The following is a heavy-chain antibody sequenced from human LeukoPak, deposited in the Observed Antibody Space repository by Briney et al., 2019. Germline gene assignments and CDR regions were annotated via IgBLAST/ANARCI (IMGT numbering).Heavy chain of an antibody. CDR1: GFTFSDYY. CDR3: ARVQKGIAAAGTGGGWFEP. D-gene: IGHD6-13*01. J-gene: IGHJ5*02. V-gene: IGHV3-11*01. CDR2: ISSGGTII. Sequence: PGGPLRLSCAASGFTFSDYYMTWIRQAPGKGLEWISYISSGGTIIYYADSVRGQFTISRDNAKKSLYLQMNSLRAEDTAVYYCARVQKGIAAAGTGGGWFEPWGQGTLVTVSS.